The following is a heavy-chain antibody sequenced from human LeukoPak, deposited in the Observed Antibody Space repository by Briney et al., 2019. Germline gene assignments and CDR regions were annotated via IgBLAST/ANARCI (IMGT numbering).Heavy chain of an antibody. D-gene: IGHD1-20*01. Sequence: QPGGSLRLSCAASGFTFDDYAMHWVRQAPGKGLGWVSGISWNSGSIGYADSVKGRFTISRDNAKNSLYLQMNSLRAEDTALYYCAGVDALITGTPYWGQGTLVTVSS. J-gene: IGHJ4*02. CDR1: GFTFDDYA. CDR3: AGVDALITGTPY. V-gene: IGHV3-9*01. CDR2: ISWNSGSI.